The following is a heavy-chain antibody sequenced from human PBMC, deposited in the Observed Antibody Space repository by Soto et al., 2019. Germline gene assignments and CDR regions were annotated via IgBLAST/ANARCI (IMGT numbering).Heavy chain of an antibody. CDR1: GFTFSSYS. D-gene: IGHD3-3*01. CDR2: ISSSSSTI. V-gene: IGHV3-48*02. J-gene: IGHJ5*02. CDR3: ARESRYDFWSGSTAAPDWFAP. Sequence: EVQLVESGGGLVQPGGSLRLSCAASGFTFSSYSMNWVRQAPGKGLEWVSYISSSSSTIYYADSVKGRVTISRDNAKHSLYLQMNSLRDEDTALYYCARESRYDFWSGSTAAPDWFAPWRQGTLVTVSS.